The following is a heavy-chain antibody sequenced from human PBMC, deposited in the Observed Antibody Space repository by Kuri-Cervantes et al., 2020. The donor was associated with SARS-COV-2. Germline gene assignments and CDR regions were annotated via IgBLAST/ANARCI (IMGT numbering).Heavy chain of an antibody. CDR2: IYHSRGT. V-gene: IGHV4-34*01. Sequence: SQTLSLTCAVYGGSFSGYYWSWIRQAPGKGLEWVGEIYHSRGTNYNTSLESRVTISVDTSKNQFSLKLSSVTPADTAVYYCARVKSVVTPDIDYWGQGTLVTVSS. D-gene: IGHD4-23*01. CDR1: GGSFSGYY. CDR3: ARVKSVVTPDIDY. J-gene: IGHJ4*02.